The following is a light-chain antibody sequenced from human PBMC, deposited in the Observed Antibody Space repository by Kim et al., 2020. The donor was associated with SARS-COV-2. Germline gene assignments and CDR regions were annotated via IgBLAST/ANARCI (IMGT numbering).Light chain of an antibody. J-gene: IGKJ1*01. CDR1: KSVGDW. CDR2: DAC. CDR3: QYYDKLSRT. V-gene: IGKV1-5*01. Sequence: ASVGDTVTMTCRASKSVGDWLAWYQQKPGKASTLLIYDACTLESGVPLRFSGGGYGTEFTLRVSGLQPDDIASYYCQYYDKLSRTFGQGTKVDIK.